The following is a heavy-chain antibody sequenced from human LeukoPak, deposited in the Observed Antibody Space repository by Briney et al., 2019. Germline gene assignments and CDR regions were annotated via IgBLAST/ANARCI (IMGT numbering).Heavy chain of an antibody. D-gene: IGHD3-22*01. CDR1: GYTFTSYG. CDR2: ISAYNGNT. V-gene: IGHV1-18*01. Sequence: ASVKVSCKAFGYTFTSYGISWVRQAPGQGLEWMGWISAYNGNTNYAQKLQGRVTMTTDTSTSTAYMELRSLRSDDTAVYYCARDGYYYDSSGYYINFDYWGQGTLVTVSS. J-gene: IGHJ4*02. CDR3: ARDGYYYDSSGYYINFDY.